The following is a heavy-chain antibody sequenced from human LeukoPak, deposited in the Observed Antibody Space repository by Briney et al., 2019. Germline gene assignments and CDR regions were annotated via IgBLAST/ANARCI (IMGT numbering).Heavy chain of an antibody. CDR3: ARSKKVGDDSFEY. Sequence: PGGSLRLSCTASGFTFNNYEVNWVRQAPGKGLEWVSYISSSGTGIYYADSVKGRFTISRDSAKLYLQMSSLRAEDTALYYCARSKKVGDDSFEYWGQGALVTVSS. J-gene: IGHJ4*02. D-gene: IGHD3-16*01. V-gene: IGHV3-48*03. CDR2: ISSSGTGI. CDR1: GFTFNNYE.